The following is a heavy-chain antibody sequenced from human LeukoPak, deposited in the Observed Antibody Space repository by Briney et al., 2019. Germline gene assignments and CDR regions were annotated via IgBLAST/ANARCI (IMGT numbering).Heavy chain of an antibody. J-gene: IGHJ6*02. Sequence: PGGSLRLSCAASGFTFSNYAMSWVRQAPGKGLEWVSAISGSGGTTYYADSVKDRFTISRDNSKNTLYVQMNSLRAEDTAVYYCAKVNGWNGMDVWGQGTTVTASS. CDR3: AKVNGWNGMDV. CDR1: GFTFSNYA. D-gene: IGHD1-1*01. CDR2: ISGSGGTT. V-gene: IGHV3-23*01.